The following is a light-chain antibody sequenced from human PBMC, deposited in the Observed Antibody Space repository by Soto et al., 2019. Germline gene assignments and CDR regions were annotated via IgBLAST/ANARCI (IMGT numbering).Light chain of an antibody. CDR2: STG. J-gene: IGLJ3*02. CDR1: TGPVTSGNY. V-gene: IGLV7-43*01. CDR3: LLYYGGPQLWV. Sequence: QAVVTQEASLTVSPGGTVTLTCASSTGPVTSGNYANWFQQKVGQPPRALIYSTGNKHSWTPARFSGSLLGAKAALTLSGVQPEDEAEYHCLLYYGGPQLWVFGGGTQLTVL.